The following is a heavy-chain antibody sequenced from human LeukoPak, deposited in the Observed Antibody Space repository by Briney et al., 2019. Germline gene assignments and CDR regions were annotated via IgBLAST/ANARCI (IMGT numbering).Heavy chain of an antibody. CDR3: ARVAYDSSGYYEVLLFDY. V-gene: IGHV4-31*03. D-gene: IGHD3-22*01. J-gene: IGHJ4*02. CDR1: GGSISSGGYY. CDR2: IYYSGST. Sequence: PSETLSLTCTVSGGSISSGGYYWSWIRRHPGKGLEWIGYIYYSGSTYYNPSLKSRVTISVDTSKNQFSLKLSSVTAADTAVYYCARVAYDSSGYYEVLLFDYWGQGTLVTVSS.